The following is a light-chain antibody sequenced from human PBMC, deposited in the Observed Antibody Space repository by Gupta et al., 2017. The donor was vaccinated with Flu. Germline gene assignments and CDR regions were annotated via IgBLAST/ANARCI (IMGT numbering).Light chain of an antibody. CDR2: WTS. CDR1: QPSLDVSNNKNS. J-gene: IGKJ2*01. CDR3: QQQDYPPYT. V-gene: IGKV4-1*01. Sequence: IVMTQSPDSLAVSLGERAAIHCMSSQPSLDVSNNKNSLAWYQQKPGQPPNLLIYWTSTREAGVPDRFSGSGSGTSFTLTINSRQPEDVAVYYCQQQDYPPYTFGQGTXVEIK.